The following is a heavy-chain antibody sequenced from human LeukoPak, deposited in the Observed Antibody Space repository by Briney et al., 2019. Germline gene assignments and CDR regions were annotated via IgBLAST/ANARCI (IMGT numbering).Heavy chain of an antibody. CDR3: TRDWHYNILTGYSDDAFDI. CDR2: IYTSGST. J-gene: IGHJ3*02. V-gene: IGHV4-4*07. D-gene: IGHD3-9*01. CDR1: GGSISSYY. Sequence: SETLSLTCTVSGGSISSYYWSWIRQPAGKGLEWIGRIYTSGSTNYNPSLKSRVTMSVDTSKNHFSLKLSSVTAADTAVYYCTRDWHYNILTGYSDDAFDIWGQGTMVTVSS.